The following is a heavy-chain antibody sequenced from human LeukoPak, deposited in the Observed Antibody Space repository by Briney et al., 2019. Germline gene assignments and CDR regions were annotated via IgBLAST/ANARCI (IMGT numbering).Heavy chain of an antibody. J-gene: IGHJ4*02. CDR1: GFIFTSDW. V-gene: IGHV3-7*01. D-gene: IGHD6-13*01. CDR3: SRVGPGPAGAFDY. Sequence: GGSLRLSCAASGFIFTSDWMSWVRQAPGKVLEWVANVNQDGTEKDYVDSLKGRFTISRDNHQNLMYLQMNSPRHEDTAVYYSSRVGPGPAGAFDYWGQGTLVTVSS. CDR2: VNQDGTEK.